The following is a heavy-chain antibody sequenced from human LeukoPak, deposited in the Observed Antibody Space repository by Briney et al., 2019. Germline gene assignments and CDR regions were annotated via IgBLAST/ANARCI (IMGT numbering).Heavy chain of an antibody. D-gene: IGHD6-13*01. V-gene: IGHV4-61*05. CDR2: IFYTGST. J-gene: IGHJ5*02. CDR1: GGSISSSSYY. Sequence: PSETLSLTCTVSGGSISSSSYYWGWIRQPPGKGLEWIGYIFYTGSTNYNPSLKSRVTISVLTSKNRFSLKLSSVTAVDTALYYCARGYSSSWYFNWFDPWGQGTLVTVSS. CDR3: ARGYSSSWYFNWFDP.